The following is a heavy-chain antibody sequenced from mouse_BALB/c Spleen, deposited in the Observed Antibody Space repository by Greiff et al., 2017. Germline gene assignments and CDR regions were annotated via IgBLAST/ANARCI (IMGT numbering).Heavy chain of an antibody. J-gene: IGHJ4*01. CDR3: ARRRPYYAMDY. V-gene: IGHV3-2*02. Sequence: VQLQQSGPGLVKPSQSLSLTCTVTGYSITSDYAWNWIRQFPGNKLEWMGYISYSGSTSYNPSLKSRISITRDTSKNQFFLQLNSVTTEDTATYYCARRRPYYAMDYWGQGTSVTVSS. CDR2: ISYSGST. CDR1: GYSITSDYA.